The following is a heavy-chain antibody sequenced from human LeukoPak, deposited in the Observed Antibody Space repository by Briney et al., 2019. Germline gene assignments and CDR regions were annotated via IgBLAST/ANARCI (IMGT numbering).Heavy chain of an antibody. CDR3: AKDEVVVGPLGYIAVAGRYGMDV. CDR2: ISYDGNNK. CDR1: GFTFSNYA. Sequence: GGSLRLSCAASGFTFSNYAMHWVRQAPGKGLEWVAVISYDGNNKYYADSVKGRFTISRDNSKNTLYLQMSSLRAEDTAVYYCAKDEVVVGPLGYIAVAGRYGMDVWGQGTTVTVSS. J-gene: IGHJ6*02. D-gene: IGHD6-19*01. V-gene: IGHV3-30*04.